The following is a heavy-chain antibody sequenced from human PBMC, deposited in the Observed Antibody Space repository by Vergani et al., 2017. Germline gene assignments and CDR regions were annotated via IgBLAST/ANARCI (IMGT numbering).Heavy chain of an antibody. J-gene: IGHJ4*02. D-gene: IGHD6-13*01. CDR2: MNPKSGYS. Sequence: QVQLVQSGAEVKKPGASVKVSCKPSGYTFTDYDINWVRQATGQGLEWMGYMNPKSGYSKVAQRFQGRVTMTSDTPISTGYMELSSLRPEDTGLYFCARSIAAAGADVDYWGQGTLVTVSS. CDR3: ARSIAAAGADVDY. CDR1: GYTFTDYD. V-gene: IGHV1-8*01.